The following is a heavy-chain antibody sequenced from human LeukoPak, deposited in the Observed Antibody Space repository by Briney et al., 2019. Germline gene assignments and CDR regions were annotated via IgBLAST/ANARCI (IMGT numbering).Heavy chain of an antibody. D-gene: IGHD6-13*01. CDR1: GYTFTGYY. Sequence: ASVKVSCKASGYTFTGYYMHWVRQAPGQGLEWMGWINPNSGGTNYAQKFQGRVTMTRDMSTSTVYMELSSLRSEDTAVYYCARAGIAAAETYFDYWGQGTLVTVSS. J-gene: IGHJ4*02. CDR2: INPNSGGT. CDR3: ARAGIAAAETYFDY. V-gene: IGHV1-2*02.